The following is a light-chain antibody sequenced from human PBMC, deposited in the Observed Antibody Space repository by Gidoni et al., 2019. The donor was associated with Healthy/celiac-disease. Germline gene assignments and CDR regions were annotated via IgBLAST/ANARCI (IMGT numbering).Light chain of an antibody. CDR2: LGS. Sequence: IVMTQSPLSLPVTPGAPASISCRSSQSLLHSNGYNYLDWYLQKPGQPPQLLIDLGSNRAAGVPDRFSGSGSGTDFTLKSSIVEAEDVGVYYCMQALQTPTFGPGTKVEIK. J-gene: IGKJ3*01. CDR3: MQALQTPT. CDR1: QSLLHSNGYNY. V-gene: IGKV2-28*01.